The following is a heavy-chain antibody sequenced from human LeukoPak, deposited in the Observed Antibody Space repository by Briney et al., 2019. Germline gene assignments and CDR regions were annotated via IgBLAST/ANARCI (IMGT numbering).Heavy chain of an antibody. J-gene: IGHJ4*02. CDR3: ARNNYYDSSGYYEY. Sequence: SETLSLTCTVSGGSISSYYWSWIRQPPGKGLEWIGYIYYSGSTNYNPSLKSRVTISVDTSKNQFSLKLSSVTAADTAVYYCARNNYYDSSGYYEYWGQGTLVTVSS. V-gene: IGHV4-59*01. CDR2: IYYSGST. CDR1: GGSISSYY. D-gene: IGHD3-22*01.